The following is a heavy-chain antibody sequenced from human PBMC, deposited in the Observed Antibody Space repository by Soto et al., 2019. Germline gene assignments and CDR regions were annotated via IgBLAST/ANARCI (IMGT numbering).Heavy chain of an antibody. CDR1: GGSISSGDYY. D-gene: IGHD3-3*01. V-gene: IGHV4-30-4*01. J-gene: IGHJ3*02. CDR2: IYYSGST. CDR3: ARDAPRLYYDFWSGYQNDALDI. Sequence: PSETLSLTCTVSGGSISSGDYYWSWIRQPPGKGLEWIGYIYYSGSTYYNPSLKSRVTISVDTSKNQFSLKLSSVTAADTAVYYWARDAPRLYYDFWSGYQNDALDIWGRGTMVTVSS.